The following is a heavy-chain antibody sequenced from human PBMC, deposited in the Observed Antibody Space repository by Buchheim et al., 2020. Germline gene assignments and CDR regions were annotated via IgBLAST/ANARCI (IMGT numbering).Heavy chain of an antibody. V-gene: IGHV3-23*01. Sequence: EVQLLESGGGLVQPGGSLRLSCAASGFSFSTYGMTWVRQAPGKGLEWISSIRDDGTIPEYADYVKGRFTISRDNSKNMLFLKMNSLTGDDTAVYFCARGSVGSSRRFDPWGQGTL. CDR2: IRDDGTIP. CDR3: ARGSVGSSRRFDP. CDR1: GFSFSTYG. J-gene: IGHJ5*02. D-gene: IGHD1-1*01.